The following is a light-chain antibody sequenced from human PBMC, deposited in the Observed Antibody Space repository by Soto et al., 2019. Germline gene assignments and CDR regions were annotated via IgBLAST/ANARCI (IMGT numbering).Light chain of an antibody. J-gene: IGKJ1*01. CDR1: HNILYSSDNKNY. CDR2: WAS. Sequence: DIVLTQSPDSLAVSLGERATINCKSSHNILYSSDNKNYLSWYQXRQGQPPKLXFYWASTRESGVPDRFSGSGSGTHLTITITSLQAEDGEVYDCQQYYSSPPTFGQGTKVDIK. V-gene: IGKV4-1*01. CDR3: QQYYSSPPT.